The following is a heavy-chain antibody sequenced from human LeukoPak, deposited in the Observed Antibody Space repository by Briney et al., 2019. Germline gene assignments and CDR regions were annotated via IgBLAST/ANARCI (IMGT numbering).Heavy chain of an antibody. CDR1: GYTFTSYD. D-gene: IGHD3-16*01. V-gene: IGHV1-8*01. CDR3: ARADSWGEFYYYYYYMDD. CDR2: MNPNSGNT. J-gene: IGHJ6*03. Sequence: ASVKVSCKASGYTFTSYDINWVRQATGQGLEWMGWMNPNSGNTGYAQKFQGRVTMTRNTSISTAYMELSSLRSEDTAVYYYARADSWGEFYYYYYYMDDWGKGTTVTVSS.